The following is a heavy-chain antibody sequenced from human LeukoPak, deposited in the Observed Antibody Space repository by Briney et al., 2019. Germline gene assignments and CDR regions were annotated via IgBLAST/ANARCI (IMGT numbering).Heavy chain of an antibody. D-gene: IGHD5-18*01. Sequence: SSETLSLTCTVSGGSISSYYWSWIRQPAGKGLEWIGRIYTSGSTNYNPSLKSRVTMSVDTSKNQFSLKLSSVTAADTAVYYCARAFSYGQSRYFDLWGRGTLVTVSS. V-gene: IGHV4-4*07. CDR1: GGSISSYY. CDR3: ARAFSYGQSRYFDL. J-gene: IGHJ2*01. CDR2: IYTSGST.